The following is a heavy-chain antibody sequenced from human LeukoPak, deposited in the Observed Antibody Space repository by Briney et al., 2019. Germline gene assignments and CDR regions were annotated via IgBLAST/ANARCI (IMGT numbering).Heavy chain of an antibody. CDR3: AREYYYDSSGYYPVVAFDI. V-gene: IGHV3-48*02. Sequence: PGGSLRLSCAASGFTFSSYSMNWVRQAPGKGLEWVSYISSSSSTIYYADSVKGRFTISRDNAKNSLYLQMNSLRDEDTAVYYCAREYYYDSSGYYPVVAFDIWGQGTMVTVSS. D-gene: IGHD3-22*01. CDR1: GFTFSSYS. J-gene: IGHJ3*02. CDR2: ISSSSSTI.